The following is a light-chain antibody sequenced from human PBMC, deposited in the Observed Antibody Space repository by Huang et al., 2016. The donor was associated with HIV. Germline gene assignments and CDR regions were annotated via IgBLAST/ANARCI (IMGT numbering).Light chain of an antibody. J-gene: IGKJ1*01. CDR3: MQGTHWPPRT. CDR1: QTLVHTDGNTY. V-gene: IGKV2-30*02. CDR2: KVS. Sequence: DVIMTQSPLLLPVTLGQPAAISCRSSQTLVHTDGNTYLNWFLQRPGQSTRRLIYKVSNRDSGVPDRVNGSGSGIEFTLTISRVEAEDVGIYYCMQGTHWPPRTFGQGTNMEIK.